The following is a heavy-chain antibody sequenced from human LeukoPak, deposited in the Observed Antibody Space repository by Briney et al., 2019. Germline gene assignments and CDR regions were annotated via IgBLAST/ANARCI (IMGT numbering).Heavy chain of an antibody. CDR2: ISSSSSTM. Sequence: PGGSLRLSCAASGFTFSSYGMNWIRQTPGKGPEWVSYISSSSSTMYYTDSVKGRFTISRDNAKNTLYLQMDSLRAEDTAVYYCATGQRYTSGWYGDAFDIWGHGTMVTVSS. CDR1: GFTFSSYG. CDR3: ATGQRYTSGWYGDAFDI. V-gene: IGHV3-48*04. J-gene: IGHJ3*02. D-gene: IGHD6-19*01.